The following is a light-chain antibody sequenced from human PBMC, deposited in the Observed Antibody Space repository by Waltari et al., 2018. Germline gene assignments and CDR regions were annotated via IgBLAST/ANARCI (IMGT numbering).Light chain of an antibody. CDR3: QQLNSYPP. V-gene: IGKV1-9*01. Sequence: DIQLTQSPSLLSASVGDRVTITCRASQGRSNYLAWYQQKPGRAAKLLISATSTLQSGVPSSFSGSGSGTEFTLTISDLQPEDFTTYYCQQLNSYPPFGQGTKVEIK. J-gene: IGKJ1*01. CDR1: QGRSNY. CDR2: ATS.